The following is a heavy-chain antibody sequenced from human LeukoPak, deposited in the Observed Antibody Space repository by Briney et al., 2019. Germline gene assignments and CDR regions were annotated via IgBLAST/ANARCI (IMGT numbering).Heavy chain of an antibody. V-gene: IGHV4-34*01. CDR1: GGSFSGYY. CDR3: ARVLTGTTGYYYYMDV. Sequence: SETLSLTCAVYGGSFSGYYWSWIRQPPGKGLEWIGEINHSGSTYYNPSLKSRVTISVDTSKNQFSLKLSSVTAADTAVYYCARVLTGTTGYYYYMDVWGKGTTVTVSS. J-gene: IGHJ6*03. CDR2: INHSGST. D-gene: IGHD1-7*01.